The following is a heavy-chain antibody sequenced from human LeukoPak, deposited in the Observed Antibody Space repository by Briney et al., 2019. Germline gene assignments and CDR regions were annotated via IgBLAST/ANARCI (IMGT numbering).Heavy chain of an antibody. CDR3: ARDSGSYDY. V-gene: IGHV3-30*04. CDR1: GFTFSSYA. CDR2: ISYDGSNK. Sequence: PGGSLRLSCAASGFTFSSYAMHWVRQAPGKGLEWVAVISYDGSNKYYADSVKGRFSISRDNSKNTLYLQMNSLRAEDTAVYYCARDSGSYDYWSQGTLVTVSS. D-gene: IGHD1-26*01. J-gene: IGHJ4*02.